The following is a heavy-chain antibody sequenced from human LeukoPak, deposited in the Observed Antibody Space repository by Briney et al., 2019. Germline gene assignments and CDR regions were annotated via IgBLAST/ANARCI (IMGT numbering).Heavy chain of an antibody. CDR3: AKDMVEYCTNGVCYMLDV. D-gene: IGHD2-8*01. CDR2: ISWDGGST. V-gene: IGHV3-43D*03. J-gene: IGHJ6*04. CDR1: GFTFDDYA. Sequence: GGSLRLSCAASGFTFDDYAMHWVRQAPGKGLEWVSLISWDGGSTYYADSVKGRFTISRDNSKNSLYLQMNSLRAEDTALYYCAKDMVEYCTNGVCYMLDVWGKGTTVTVSS.